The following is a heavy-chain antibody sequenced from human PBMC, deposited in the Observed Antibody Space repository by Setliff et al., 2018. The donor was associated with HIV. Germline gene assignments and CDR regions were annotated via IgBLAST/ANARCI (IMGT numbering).Heavy chain of an antibody. CDR3: ARVETTVTSRLDY. D-gene: IGHD4-17*01. J-gene: IGHJ4*02. CDR2: IYQSGTT. V-gene: IGHV4-38-2*01. Sequence: PSETLSLTCAVSGFSISSGFFWGWVRQPPGKGLEWIGSIYQSGTTYYNPALKSRVTISVDTSKNQFSLRLTSVTAADTAVYFCARVETTVTSRLDYWGQGTLVTVS. CDR1: GFSISSGFF.